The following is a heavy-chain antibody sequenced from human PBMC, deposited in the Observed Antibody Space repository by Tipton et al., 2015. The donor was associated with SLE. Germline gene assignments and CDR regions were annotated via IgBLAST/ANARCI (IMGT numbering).Heavy chain of an antibody. Sequence: GLVKPSQTLSLTCAVSGESFNGYFWTWIRQPPGKGLEWIAEIIHSGVTNYNPSLRSRVTISVDMSKNQVSLKLSSVTAADTAVYYCARVATTEVFDYWGQGTLVTVSS. J-gene: IGHJ4*02. CDR3: ARVATTEVFDY. V-gene: IGHV4-34*12. CDR2: IIHSGVT. D-gene: IGHD1-14*01. CDR1: GESFNGYF.